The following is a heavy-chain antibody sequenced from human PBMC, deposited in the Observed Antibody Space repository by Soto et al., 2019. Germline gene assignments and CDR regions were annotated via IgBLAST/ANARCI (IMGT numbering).Heavy chain of an antibody. CDR3: AHRRRRSSPIDY. D-gene: IGHD6-6*01. J-gene: IGHJ4*02. CDR2: IYWDDDK. Sequence: QITLKESGPTLVKPTQTLTLTCTFSGFSLSTSGVGVGWIRQPPGKALEWLALIYWDDDKRYSPSLKSSVTITKNTTKNQVVLTMTHIDPVDTATYYCAHRRRRSSPIDYWGQGTLVTVSS. CDR1: GFSLSTSGVG. V-gene: IGHV2-5*02.